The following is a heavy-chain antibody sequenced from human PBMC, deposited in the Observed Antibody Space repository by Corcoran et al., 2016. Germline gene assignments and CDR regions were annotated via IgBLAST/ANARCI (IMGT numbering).Heavy chain of an antibody. CDR2: ISYDGSNK. Sequence: QVQLVESGGGVVQPGRSLRLSCAASGFTFSSYGMHWVRQAPGKGLEWVAVISYDGSNKYDADSVKGRFTISRDNSKNTLYLQMNSLRAEDTAVYYCAKGRDGYNYGAFDIWGQGTMVTVSS. J-gene: IGHJ3*02. V-gene: IGHV3-30*18. D-gene: IGHD5-12*01. CDR3: AKGRDGYNYGAFDI. CDR1: GFTFSSYG.